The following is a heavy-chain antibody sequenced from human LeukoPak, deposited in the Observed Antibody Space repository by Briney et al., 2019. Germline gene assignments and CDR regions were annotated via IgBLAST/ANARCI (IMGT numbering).Heavy chain of an antibody. CDR2: VSHSSNT. J-gene: IGHJ4*02. Sequence: SETLPLTCAVYGGSFSGHYWSWIRQPPGKGLEWIGEVSHSSNTNYSPSLKSRVSISVDASKNQFSLRLSSVTAADTAVYYCARRRDWNDVLDYWGQGTLVTVSS. D-gene: IGHD1-1*01. CDR1: GGSFSGHY. V-gene: IGHV4-34*01. CDR3: ARRRDWNDVLDY.